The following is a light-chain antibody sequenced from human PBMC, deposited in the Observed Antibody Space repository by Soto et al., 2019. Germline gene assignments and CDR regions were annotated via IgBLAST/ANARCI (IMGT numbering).Light chain of an antibody. CDR3: QQYSTYPYI. CDR1: QSINRW. J-gene: IGKJ2*01. CDR2: KAS. Sequence: DIQMTQSPSTLSASVGDRVTITCRASQSINRWLAWYQQKPGKAPKLLIYKASTLESGVPSRFSGGGIGTEFSLSISSLQPDDFATYYCQQYSTYPYIFGQGTKVDI. V-gene: IGKV1-5*03.